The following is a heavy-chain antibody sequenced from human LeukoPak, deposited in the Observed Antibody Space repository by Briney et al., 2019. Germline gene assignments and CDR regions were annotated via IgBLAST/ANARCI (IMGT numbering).Heavy chain of an antibody. CDR3: AREGIAAAGTVDY. CDR1: GYTFTSYG. V-gene: IGHV1-18*01. J-gene: IGHJ4*02. CDR2: ISAYNGNT. Sequence: ASVKVSCKASGYTFTSYGISWVRQAPGQGLEWMGWISAYNGNTNYAQKFQGRVTMTRNTSISTAYMELSSLRSEDTAVYYCAREGIAAAGTVDYRGQGTLVTVSS. D-gene: IGHD6-13*01.